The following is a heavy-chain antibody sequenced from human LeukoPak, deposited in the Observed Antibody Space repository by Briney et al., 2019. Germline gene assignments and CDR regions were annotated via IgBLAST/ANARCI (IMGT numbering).Heavy chain of an antibody. Sequence: GSLRLSCAASGFTFISYSMNWVRQAPGKGLEWVSYISSSSSTIYYADSVKGRFTISRDNAKNSLYLQMNSLRAEDTAVYYCAREYFDWLLSPNWFDPWGQGTLVTVSS. D-gene: IGHD3-9*01. J-gene: IGHJ5*02. CDR3: AREYFDWLLSPNWFDP. V-gene: IGHV3-48*01. CDR2: ISSSSSTI. CDR1: GFTFISYS.